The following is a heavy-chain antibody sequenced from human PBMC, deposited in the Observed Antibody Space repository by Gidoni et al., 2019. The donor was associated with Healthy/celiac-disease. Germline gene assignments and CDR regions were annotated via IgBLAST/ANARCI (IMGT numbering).Heavy chain of an antibody. J-gene: IGHJ2*01. V-gene: IGHV3-21*01. CDR3: ARGFLIVVGCFDL. D-gene: IGHD2-15*01. CDR1: GFTFSSYS. CDR2: ISSSSSYI. Sequence: EVQLVESGGGLVKHGGSLRLSCAASGFTFSSYSMNWVRQAPGKGLEWVSSISSSSSYIYYADAVKGRFTISRDNAKNSLYLQMNSLRAEDTAVYYCARGFLIVVGCFDLWGRGTLVTVSS.